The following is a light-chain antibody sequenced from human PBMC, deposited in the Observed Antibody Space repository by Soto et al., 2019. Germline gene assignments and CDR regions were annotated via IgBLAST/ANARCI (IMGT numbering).Light chain of an antibody. V-gene: IGLV2-23*02. CDR3: CSYAGSRTFYI. J-gene: IGLJ1*01. CDR1: SSDFGSYSL. CDR2: EVN. Sequence: QSALTQPASVSGSPGQSITISCTGTSSDFGSYSLVSWYQQHPGKAPKLMIYEVNKRPSGVSNRFSGSKSGNTASLTISGLQAEDEADYYCCSYAGSRTFYIFGTGTKVTVL.